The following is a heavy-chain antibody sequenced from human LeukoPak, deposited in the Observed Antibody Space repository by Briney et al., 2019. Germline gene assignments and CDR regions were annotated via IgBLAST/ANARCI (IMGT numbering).Heavy chain of an antibody. CDR1: GFTFSSYE. CDR3: ARGWRYFDC. V-gene: IGHV3-48*03. J-gene: IGHJ4*02. CDR2: ISSSGSTR. Sequence: GGSLRLSCAASGFTFSSYEMNWVRQAPGMGLEWVSYISSSGSTRYCADSVKGRFTISRDNAKNSLSLQMNSLRAEDTAVYYCARGWRYFDCWGQGTLVTVSS. D-gene: IGHD3-9*01.